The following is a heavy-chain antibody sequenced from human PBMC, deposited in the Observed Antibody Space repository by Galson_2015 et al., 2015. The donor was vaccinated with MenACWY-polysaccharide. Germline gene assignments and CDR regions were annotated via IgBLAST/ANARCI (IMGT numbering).Heavy chain of an antibody. CDR1: GFTFSSYG. D-gene: IGHD6-19*01. CDR3: AKESTIAVAGLVDPYFDY. J-gene: IGHJ4*02. CDR2: ISYDGSNK. Sequence: SLRLSCAASGFTFSSYGMHWVRQAPGKGLEWVAVISYDGSNKYYADSVKGRFTISRDNSKDTLYLQMNSLRAEDTAVYYCAKESTIAVAGLVDPYFDYWGQGTLVTVSS. V-gene: IGHV3-30*18.